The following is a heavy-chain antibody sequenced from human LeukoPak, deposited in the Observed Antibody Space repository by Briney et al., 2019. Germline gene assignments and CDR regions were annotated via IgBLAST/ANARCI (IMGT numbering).Heavy chain of an antibody. CDR3: ARGARGIVVVTDFDY. V-gene: IGHV3-21*01. D-gene: IGHD3-22*01. J-gene: IGHJ4*02. CDR2: ISSSSSYI. CDR1: GFTFSSYS. Sequence: GGSLRLSCAASGFTFSSYSMNWVRQAPGKGLEWVSSISSSSSYIYYADSVKGRFTISRDNAKNSLYLQMNSLRAEDTAMYYCARGARGIVVVTDFDYWGQGILVTVSS.